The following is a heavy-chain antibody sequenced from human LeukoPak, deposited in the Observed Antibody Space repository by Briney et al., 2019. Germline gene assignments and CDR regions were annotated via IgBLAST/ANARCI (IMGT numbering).Heavy chain of an antibody. V-gene: IGHV3-53*01. Sequence: GGSLRLSCVASGFTVRSNYMSWVRQAPGRGLEWVSVVYSGGTTYYADSVKGRFTISRDNSKNTLYLQMNSLRAEDTAVYYCARNKGIAAAELYYYYGMDVWGQGTTVTVSS. D-gene: IGHD6-13*01. CDR1: GFTVRSNY. J-gene: IGHJ6*02. CDR3: ARNKGIAAAELYYYYGMDV. CDR2: VYSGGTT.